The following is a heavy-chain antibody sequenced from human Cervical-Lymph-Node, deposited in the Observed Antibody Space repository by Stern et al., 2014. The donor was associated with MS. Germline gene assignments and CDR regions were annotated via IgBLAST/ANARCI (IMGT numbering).Heavy chain of an antibody. J-gene: IGHJ4*02. CDR1: GGSISSYY. V-gene: IGHV4-59*01. CDR2: IYYSGST. Sequence: MQLVESGPGLVKPSETLSLTCTVSGGSISSYYWSWIRQPPGKGLEWIGYIYYSGSTNYNPSLKSRVTISVDTSKNQFSLKLSSVTAADTAVYYCARGTLRGTYDYWGQGTLVTVSS. D-gene: IGHD3-16*01. CDR3: ARGTLRGTYDY.